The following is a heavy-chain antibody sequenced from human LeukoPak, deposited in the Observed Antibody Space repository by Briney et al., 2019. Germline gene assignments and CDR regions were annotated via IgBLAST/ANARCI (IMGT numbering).Heavy chain of an antibody. CDR2: INHSGST. V-gene: IGHV4-34*01. CDR1: SGSFSGYY. CDR3: ARGRGGNSGDY. D-gene: IGHD4-23*01. Sequence: SETLSLTCAGYSGSFSGYYWSWIRHPPGKGLEWIGEINHSGSTNYNPSLKSRVTISFDTSKNQFSLNLRSVTAADTAVYYCARGRGGNSGDYWGQGTLVTVSS. J-gene: IGHJ4*02.